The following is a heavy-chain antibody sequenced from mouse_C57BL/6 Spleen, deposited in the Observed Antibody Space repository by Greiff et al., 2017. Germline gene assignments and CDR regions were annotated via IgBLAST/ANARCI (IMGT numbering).Heavy chain of an antibody. CDR3: APFYSNCVGFAY. J-gene: IGHJ3*01. D-gene: IGHD2-5*01. V-gene: IGHV1-74*01. CDR1: GYTFTSYW. Sequence: QVQLQQSGAELVKPGASVKVSCKASGYTFTSYWMHWVKQRPGQGLEWIGRIHPSDSDTNYNQKFKGKATMTVDKSSNTSYMQLSSLTSEDSAVYYCAPFYSNCVGFAYWGQGTLVTVTA. CDR2: IHPSDSDT.